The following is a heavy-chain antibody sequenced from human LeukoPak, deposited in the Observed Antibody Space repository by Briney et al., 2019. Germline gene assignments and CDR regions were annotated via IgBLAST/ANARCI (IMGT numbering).Heavy chain of an antibody. D-gene: IGHD1-1*01. J-gene: IGHJ4*02. CDR1: GFTFSSYA. CDR2: ISDSGDSA. V-gene: IGHV3-23*01. Sequence: PGGSLRLSCAASGFTFSSYAMSWVRHAPGKGLEWVSVISDSGDSAYYADSVKGRFTMSRDNSKNTLYLQVNSLRAEDTAVYYCAKLMTTHRRYFDYWGQGTLVTVSS. CDR3: AKLMTTHRRYFDY.